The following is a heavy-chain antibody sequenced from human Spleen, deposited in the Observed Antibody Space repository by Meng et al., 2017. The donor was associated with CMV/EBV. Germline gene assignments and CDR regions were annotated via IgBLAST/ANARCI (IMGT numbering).Heavy chain of an antibody. CDR1: GYTFTGYY. CDR3: AITSGSYFAY. CDR2: INPNSGGT. Sequence: ASVKVSCKASGYTFTGYYMHWVRQAPGQGLEWMGWINPNSGGTNYAQKFQGRVTMTRDTSISTGHMELSRLRSDDTAVYYCAITSGSYFAYWGQGTLVTVSS. D-gene: IGHD1-26*01. J-gene: IGHJ4*02. V-gene: IGHV1-2*02.